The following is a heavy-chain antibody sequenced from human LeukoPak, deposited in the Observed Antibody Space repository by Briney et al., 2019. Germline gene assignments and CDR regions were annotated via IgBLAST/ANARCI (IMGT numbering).Heavy chain of an antibody. CDR1: GASISSYF. Sequence: SETLSLTCSVSGASISSYFWSWIRQPPGKGLEWIGYIYDSGSTNYNPSLKSRVTISVDTSKDHFSLRLSSVTAADTAVYYCARQMFHGGMDVWGQGTTVTVSS. V-gene: IGHV4-59*08. CDR3: ARQMFHGGMDV. J-gene: IGHJ6*02. D-gene: IGHD3-10*02. CDR2: IYDSGST.